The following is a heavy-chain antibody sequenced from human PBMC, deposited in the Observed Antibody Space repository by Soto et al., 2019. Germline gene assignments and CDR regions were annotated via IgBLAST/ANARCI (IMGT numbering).Heavy chain of an antibody. CDR3: TTEVVATIAGDAFDI. Sequence: EVQLVESGGGLVKPGGSLRLSCAASGFTFSNAWMNWVRQAPGKGLEWVGRIKSKTDGGTTDYAAPVKGRFTISRDDSXXTLYLQMNSLKTEDTAVYYCTTEVVATIAGDAFDIWGQGTMVTVSS. CDR2: IKSKTDGGTT. V-gene: IGHV3-15*07. D-gene: IGHD5-12*01. CDR1: GFTFSNAW. J-gene: IGHJ3*02.